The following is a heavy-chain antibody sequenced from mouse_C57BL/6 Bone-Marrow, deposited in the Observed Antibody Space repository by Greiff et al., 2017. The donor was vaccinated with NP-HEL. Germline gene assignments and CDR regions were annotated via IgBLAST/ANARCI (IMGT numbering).Heavy chain of an antibody. D-gene: IGHD2-4*01. CDR2: ISRGGSYP. CDR3: ASPYDYDVAWFAY. CDR1: GFTFSSYG. V-gene: IGHV5-6*01. Sequence: EVKLVESGGDLVKPGGSLKLSCAASGFTFSSYGMSWVRQTPDKRLEWVATISRGGSYPYYPDSVKGRFPISRDNAKNNLYLQMSSLKSEDTAMYYCASPYDYDVAWFAYWGQGTLVTVSA. J-gene: IGHJ3*01.